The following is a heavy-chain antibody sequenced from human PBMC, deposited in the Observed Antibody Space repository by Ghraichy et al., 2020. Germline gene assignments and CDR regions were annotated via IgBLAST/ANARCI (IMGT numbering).Heavy chain of an antibody. J-gene: IGHJ4*02. V-gene: IGHV4-34*01. CDR2: NLSEST. CDR3: ARGASKLGYCSGTSCPFEY. Sequence: NLSESTKYNPSLNTRVTISVDMSKNQFSLELTSVTAADTAVYYCARGASKLGYCSGTSCPFEYWGQGNLVT. D-gene: IGHD2-2*01.